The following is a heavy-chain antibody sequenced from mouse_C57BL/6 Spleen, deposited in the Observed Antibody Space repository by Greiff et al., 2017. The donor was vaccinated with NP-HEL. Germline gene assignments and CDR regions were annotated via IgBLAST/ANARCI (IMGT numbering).Heavy chain of an antibody. CDR2: IWSDGST. Sequence: VQLQESGPGLVAPSQSLSITCTVSGFSLTSYGVHWVRQPPGKGLEWLVVIWSDGSTTYNSALKSRLSISKDNSKSQVFLKMNSLQTDDTAMYYCARQRDYGSSHWYFDVWGTGTTVTVSS. J-gene: IGHJ1*03. CDR3: ARQRDYGSSHWYFDV. V-gene: IGHV2-6-1*01. CDR1: GFSLTSYG. D-gene: IGHD1-1*01.